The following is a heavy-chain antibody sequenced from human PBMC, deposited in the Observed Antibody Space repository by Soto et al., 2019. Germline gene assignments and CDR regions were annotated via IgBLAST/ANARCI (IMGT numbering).Heavy chain of an antibody. CDR2: IIPIFGTA. CDR1: GGTFSSYA. CDR3: ARGSHPTWILYYYGMDV. Sequence: QVQLVQSGAEVKKPGSSVNVSCKASGGTFSSYAISWVRQAPGQGLEWMGGIIPIFGTANYAQKLQGRVTIAADNSTSTDYVGLRSLGSEKTVVYYWARGSHPTWILYYYGMDVWGQGTTVTVSS. J-gene: IGHJ6*02. V-gene: IGHV1-69*06. D-gene: IGHD5-18*01.